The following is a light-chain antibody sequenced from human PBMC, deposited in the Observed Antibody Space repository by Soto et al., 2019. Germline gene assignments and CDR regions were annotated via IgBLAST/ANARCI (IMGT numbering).Light chain of an antibody. V-gene: IGLV2-14*01. J-gene: IGLJ1*01. CDR3: ASYTTSSTYV. CDR2: DVS. CDR1: SSDVGGYSY. Sequence: QPALTQPASVSESPGQSIAISCTGTSSDVGGYSYVSWYQQQPGKAPKLVISDVSNRPSGVSDRFSGSKSGNTASLTISGLQTEDEADYYCASYTTSSTYVFGTGTKVTVL.